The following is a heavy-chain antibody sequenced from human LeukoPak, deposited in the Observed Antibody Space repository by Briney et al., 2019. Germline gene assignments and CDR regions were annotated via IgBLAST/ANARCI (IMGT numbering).Heavy chain of an antibody. D-gene: IGHD4-17*01. CDR1: GFTFSSYG. J-gene: IGHJ4*02. Sequence: PGGSLRLSCAASGFTFSSYGMHWVRQAPGKGLEWVAVISYDGSNKYYADSVKGRFTISRDNSKNTLYLQMNSLRAEDTAVYYCARASPRSTVTTSPLGYWGQGTLVTVSS. CDR3: ARASPRSTVTTSPLGY. V-gene: IGHV3-30*19. CDR2: ISYDGSNK.